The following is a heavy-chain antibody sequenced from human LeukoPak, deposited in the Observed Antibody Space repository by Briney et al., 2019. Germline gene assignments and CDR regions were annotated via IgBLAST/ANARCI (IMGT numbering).Heavy chain of an antibody. CDR1: GFTFSNYA. Sequence: GGYLRLYCAASGFTFSNYAITWVRQAPGKGLEWVSTISSSGTNTYYADSVKGRFTISRDNSKNTLYLQMNSLRAEDTAVYYCAKDGHYDSSGFTLQYWGQGTLVTVPS. D-gene: IGHD3-22*01. V-gene: IGHV3-23*01. J-gene: IGHJ1*01. CDR3: AKDGHYDSSGFTLQY. CDR2: ISSSGTNT.